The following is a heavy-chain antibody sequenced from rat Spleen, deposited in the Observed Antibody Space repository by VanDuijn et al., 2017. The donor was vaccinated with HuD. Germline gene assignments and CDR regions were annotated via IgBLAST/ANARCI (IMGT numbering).Heavy chain of an antibody. D-gene: IGHD1-12*02. J-gene: IGHJ2*01. CDR3: TTDTFYDGTYYPGGFDY. CDR1: GFTFSDFY. CDR2: ISSDGCGA. Sequence: EVQLVESGGGVVQPGRSLKLSCATSGFTFSDFYMAWVRQAPTQGLEWVASISSDGCGAYYRDSVKGRFTPSRDNANSTLYLQMGSLRSEDTATYYCTTDTFYDGTYYPGGFDYWGQGVMVTVSS. V-gene: IGHV5-20*01.